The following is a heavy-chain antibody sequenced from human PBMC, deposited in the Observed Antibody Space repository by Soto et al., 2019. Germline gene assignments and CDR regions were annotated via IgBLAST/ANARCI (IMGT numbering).Heavy chain of an antibody. CDR2: ISGSGGST. CDR3: EKDSRYFDCIDY. V-gene: IGHV3-23*01. Sequence: PGWSLRLSCAASGFTFSSYAMSWVRQAPGKGLEWVSCISGSGGSTYYADSVKGRFTISRDNSKNTLYLQMKSLRAEDTAVYYCEKDSRYFDCIDYWGQETLFTVSS. D-gene: IGHD3-9*01. J-gene: IGHJ4*02. CDR1: GFTFSSYA.